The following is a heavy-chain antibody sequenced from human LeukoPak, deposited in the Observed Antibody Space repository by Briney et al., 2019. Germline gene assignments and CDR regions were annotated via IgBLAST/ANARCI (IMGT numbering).Heavy chain of an antibody. J-gene: IGHJ3*02. CDR2: ISSSSSYI. CDR1: GFTFSSYS. D-gene: IGHD5-24*01. CDR3: ARDSNVDGAFDI. Sequence: PGGSLRLSCAASGFTFSSYSMNWVRQAPGKGLEWVSSISSSSSYIYYADSVKGRFTISRDNAKNSLYLQMNSPRAEDTAVYYCARDSNVDGAFDIWGQGTMVTVSS. V-gene: IGHV3-21*01.